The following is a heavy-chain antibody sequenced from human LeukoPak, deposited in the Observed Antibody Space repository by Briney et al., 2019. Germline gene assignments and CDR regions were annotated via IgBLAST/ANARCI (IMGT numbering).Heavy chain of an antibody. CDR2: IQSDGGNT. Sequence: GGSLRLSCTASGFIFRTYWMHWVRQAPGKGLVWVSRIQSDGGNTAYPGSVKGRFTVSRDNAKNTLFLQMNSLRAEDTAVYYCARSPDTTSSFLSWGQGKLVTVSS. CDR1: GFIFRTYW. D-gene: IGHD6-6*01. J-gene: IGHJ5*02. CDR3: ARSPDTTSSFLS. V-gene: IGHV3-74*03.